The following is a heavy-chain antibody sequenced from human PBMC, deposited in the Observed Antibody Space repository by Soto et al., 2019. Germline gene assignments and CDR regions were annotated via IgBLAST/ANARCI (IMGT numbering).Heavy chain of an antibody. CDR2: IYYSGST. CDR1: GGSISSYY. Sequence: SETLSLTCTVSGGSISSYYWSWIRQPPGKGLEWIGYIYYSGSTNYNPSLKSRVTISVDTSKNQFSLKLSSVTAADTAVYYCARATHDYYDSSSHALDYWGQATLVPVSS. V-gene: IGHV4-59*01. J-gene: IGHJ4*02. D-gene: IGHD3-22*01. CDR3: ARATHDYYDSSSHALDY.